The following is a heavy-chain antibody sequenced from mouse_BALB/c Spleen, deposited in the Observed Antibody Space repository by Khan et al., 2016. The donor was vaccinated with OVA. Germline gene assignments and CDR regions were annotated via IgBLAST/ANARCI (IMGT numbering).Heavy chain of an antibody. CDR3: ARIKGGDFDY. CDR2: ISYSGNT. J-gene: IGHJ2*01. CDR1: GYSITSDYA. Sequence: VQLKESGPGLVKPSQSLSLTCTVTGYSITSDYAWNWIRQFPGNNLEWMGYISYSGNTKYTPSLKSRISIPRDTSKNQFFLQLNSVTIEDTATYYGARIKGGDFDYWGQGTTLTVSS. V-gene: IGHV3-2*02.